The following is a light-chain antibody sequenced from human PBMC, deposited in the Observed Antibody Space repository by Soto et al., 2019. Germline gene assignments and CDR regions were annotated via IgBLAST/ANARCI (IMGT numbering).Light chain of an antibody. CDR3: QSYDSSLTVV. Sequence: QSVLTQPPSVSGAPGQRVTISCTGSSSNIGAGYDVHWYQQFPGTTPKFLIYGNTNRPSGVPDRFSASKSGTSASLAITGLQADDEAEYFCQSYDSSLTVVFGGGTKLTLL. CDR2: GNT. V-gene: IGLV1-40*01. J-gene: IGLJ2*01. CDR1: SSNIGAGYD.